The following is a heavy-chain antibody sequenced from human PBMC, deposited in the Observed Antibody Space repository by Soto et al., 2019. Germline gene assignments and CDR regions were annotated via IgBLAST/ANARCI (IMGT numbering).Heavy chain of an antibody. CDR1: GFTFSRFA. CDR2: ISYDGSNK. V-gene: IGHV3-30-3*01. J-gene: IGHJ4*02. D-gene: IGHD6-19*01. CDR3: ARDHIAVAGNFDY. Sequence: GGALRLSCAASGFTFSRFALHWGRPAPGKGLEWVAVISYDGSNKYYADSVKGRFTISRDNSKNTLYLQMNSLRAEDTAVYYCARDHIAVAGNFDYWGQGTLVTVSS.